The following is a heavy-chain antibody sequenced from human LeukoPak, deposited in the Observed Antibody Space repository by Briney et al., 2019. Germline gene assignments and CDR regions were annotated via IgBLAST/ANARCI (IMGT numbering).Heavy chain of an antibody. V-gene: IGHV3-7*01. Sequence: GGSLRLSCAASGFTFSSYWMSWVRQALGKGLEWVANIKQDGSEKYYVDSVKGRFTISRDNAKNSLYLQMNSLRAEDTAVYYCARIGEGGDPYFDYWGQGTLVTVSS. D-gene: IGHD2-21*01. J-gene: IGHJ4*02. CDR2: IKQDGSEK. CDR3: ARIGEGGDPYFDY. CDR1: GFTFSSYW.